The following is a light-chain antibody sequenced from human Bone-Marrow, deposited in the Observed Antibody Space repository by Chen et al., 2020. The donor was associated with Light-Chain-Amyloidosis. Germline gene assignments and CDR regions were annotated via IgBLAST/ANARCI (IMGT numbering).Light chain of an antibody. CDR1: DLPTKY. V-gene: IGLV3-25*03. CDR3: QSADSSGTYEVI. J-gene: IGLJ2*01. CDR2: RDT. Sequence: SYELTQPPSVSVPLGQTARITCSGDDLPTKYAYWYQQKPGQAPVLVIHRDTERPSGISERFSGSSSGTTATLTISGVQAEDEADYHCQSADSSGTYEVIFGGGTKLTVL.